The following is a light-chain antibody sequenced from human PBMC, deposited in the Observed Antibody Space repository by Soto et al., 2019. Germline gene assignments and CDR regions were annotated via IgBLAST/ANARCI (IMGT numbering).Light chain of an antibody. Sequence: QSALTQPASVSGSPGQSITISCSGTSSDVGGYNRVSWSQQHPGKAPKLMIFEVRNRPSGVSNRFSGSKSGNTASLTISGLQPEHESLYYCSSFTSRNTWVFGGGTKLTVL. CDR1: SSDVGGYNR. CDR2: EVR. J-gene: IGLJ3*02. V-gene: IGLV2-14*01. CDR3: SSFTSRNTWV.